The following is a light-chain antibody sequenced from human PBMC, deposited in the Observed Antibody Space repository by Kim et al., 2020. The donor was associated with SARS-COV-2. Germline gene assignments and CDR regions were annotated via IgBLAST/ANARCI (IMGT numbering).Light chain of an antibody. CDR3: WQALQTPWT. J-gene: IGKJ1*01. Sequence: DIVMTQSPLSLVVTPGEPASISCRSSQSLLHSNGHTYFNWYLQKPGQSPHLLIYLASNRASGVPDRFSGSGSGTDFTRKIRRVKAEEVGVYYGWQALQTPWTFGQGTRWISN. V-gene: IGKV2-28*01. CDR1: QSLLHSNGHTY. CDR2: LAS.